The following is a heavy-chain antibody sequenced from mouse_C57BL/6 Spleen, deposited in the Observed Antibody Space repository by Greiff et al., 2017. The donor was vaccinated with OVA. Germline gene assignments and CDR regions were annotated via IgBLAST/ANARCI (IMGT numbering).Heavy chain of an antibody. CDR3: ARSSYYSNYEFAY. Sequence: QVQLQQPGAELVKPGASVKLSCKASGYTFTSYWMHWVKQRPGRGLEWIGRLDPNSGGTKSNEKFKSKATLTVDKPSSTAYMQLSSLTSEDSAVYYCARSSYYSNYEFAYWGQGTLVTVSA. J-gene: IGHJ3*01. V-gene: IGHV1-72*01. CDR2: LDPNSGGT. D-gene: IGHD2-5*01. CDR1: GYTFTSYW.